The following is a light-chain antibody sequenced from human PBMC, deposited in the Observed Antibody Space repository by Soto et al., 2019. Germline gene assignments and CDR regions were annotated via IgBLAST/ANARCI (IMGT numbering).Light chain of an antibody. J-gene: IGKJ2*01. CDR1: QSVSSY. CDR3: QQPSNWPPWYT. Sequence: EIVLTQSPATLSLSPGERATLSCRASQSVSSYLAWYQQKPGQAPRLLIYDASNRATGIPAMFSGSGSGTDFTLTISSLEPEDFAVYYCQQPSNWPPWYTFGQGTKLEIK. V-gene: IGKV3-11*01. CDR2: DAS.